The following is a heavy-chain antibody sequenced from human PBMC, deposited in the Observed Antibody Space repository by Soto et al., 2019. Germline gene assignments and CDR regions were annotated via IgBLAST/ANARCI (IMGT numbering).Heavy chain of an antibody. CDR2: ISGYNGKT. Sequence: QVQLVQSGAEVKKPGASVKVSCKSSGYTFSMSGISWVRQAPGQGLEWMGWISGYNGKTNYEQKFQDRVTMTPYTSTNMAYMELRSLRSDDTAVYYCAREGPRPYYYYGMDVWGQGTTVTVSS. V-gene: IGHV1-18*01. CDR3: AREGPRPYYYYGMDV. J-gene: IGHJ6*02. CDR1: GYTFSMSG.